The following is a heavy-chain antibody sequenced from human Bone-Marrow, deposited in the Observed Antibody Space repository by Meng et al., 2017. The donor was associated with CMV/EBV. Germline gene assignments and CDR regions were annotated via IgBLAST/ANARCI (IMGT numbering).Heavy chain of an antibody. D-gene: IGHD2-2*02. Sequence: GSLRLSCAVDGGSFSGNYWTWIRQPPGKGLEWIGYIYYSGSTNYNPSLKSRVTISVDTSKNQFSLKLSSVTAADTAVYYCAIGYCSSTSCYRGYGMDVCGQGTTVTVSS. J-gene: IGHJ6*02. CDR2: IYYSGST. V-gene: IGHV4-59*01. CDR3: AIGYCSSTSCYRGYGMDV. CDR1: GGSFSGNY.